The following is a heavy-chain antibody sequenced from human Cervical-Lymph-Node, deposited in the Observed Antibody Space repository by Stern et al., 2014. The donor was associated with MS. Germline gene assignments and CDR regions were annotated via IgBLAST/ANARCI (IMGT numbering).Heavy chain of an antibody. CDR1: GYSFPAYW. Sequence: EVQLVESGAAVKKSGESLKISCKGSGYSFPAYWIAWVRQMPGKGLEWMGISYPGDSDTRYSPSFQGQVTISADKSIRTAYLQWSSLKASDTAMYYCARQEGSRHYGLDVWGQGTTVTVSS. V-gene: IGHV5-51*01. D-gene: IGHD6-6*01. CDR3: ARQEGSRHYGLDV. CDR2: SYPGDSDT. J-gene: IGHJ6*02.